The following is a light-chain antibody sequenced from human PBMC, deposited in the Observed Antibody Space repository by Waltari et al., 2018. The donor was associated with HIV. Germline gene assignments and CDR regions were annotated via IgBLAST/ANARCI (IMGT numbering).Light chain of an antibody. V-gene: IGLV1-40*01. Sequence: QSVLTQPPSVSGAPGQRVTVPCTGSSSPLGAGFDVHWYQQIPGTAPKLLIYANNNRPSGVPDRFSGSKSGATAFLAITGLQPEDEADYYCQSYDSSFSGAVFGGGTKLTVL. CDR2: ANN. J-gene: IGLJ2*01. CDR3: QSYDSSFSGAV. CDR1: SSPLGAGFD.